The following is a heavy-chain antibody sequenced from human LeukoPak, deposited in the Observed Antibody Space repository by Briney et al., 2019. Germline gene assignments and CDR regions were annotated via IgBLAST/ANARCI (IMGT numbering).Heavy chain of an antibody. CDR1: GFTFNIYA. CDR3: ARDRPNYHESNGHYYERDGDH. CDR2: MCGSAGCT. D-gene: IGHD3-22*01. V-gene: IGHV3-23*01. J-gene: IGHJ5*02. Sequence: PGGSLRLSCAASGFTFNIYAMSWVRLAPGKGLQWVASMCGSAGCTFYTDSVKGRFTISRDNSNNTPYLEMNSLRAEDTAIYYCARDRPNYHESNGHYYERDGDHWGQGTLVTVSS.